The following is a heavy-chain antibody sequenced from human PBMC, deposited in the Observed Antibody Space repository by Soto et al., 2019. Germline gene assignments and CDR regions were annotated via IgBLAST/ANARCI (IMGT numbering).Heavy chain of an antibody. CDR1: GGSVSSGSYY. V-gene: IGHV4-61*01. CDR3: ANSNNWTDGMNAFDI. D-gene: IGHD1-20*01. J-gene: IGHJ3*02. CDR2: IYYSGST. Sequence: PSETLSLTCTVSGGSVSSGSYYWSWIRQPPGKGLEWIGYIYYSGSTNYNPSLKSRVIISVDMSKNQFSLKLSSLTAADTAVYYCANSNNWTDGMNAFDIWGQGTVVTVSS.